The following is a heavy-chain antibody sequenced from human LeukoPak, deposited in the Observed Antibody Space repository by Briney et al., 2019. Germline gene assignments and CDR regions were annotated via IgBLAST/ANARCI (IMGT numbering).Heavy chain of an antibody. J-gene: IGHJ4*02. V-gene: IGHV3-23*01. CDR3: AKAPVTSCRGAFCYPFDY. Sequence: GGSLRLSCAASGFTFSNYGMSWVRQAPGKGLEWVSAISDSGAGTYYADSVKGRFTISRDNSKNTLYLQMNSLRAEDTAVYYCAKAPVTSCRGAFCYPFDYWGQGTLVTVSS. D-gene: IGHD2-15*01. CDR2: ISDSGAGT. CDR1: GFTFSNYG.